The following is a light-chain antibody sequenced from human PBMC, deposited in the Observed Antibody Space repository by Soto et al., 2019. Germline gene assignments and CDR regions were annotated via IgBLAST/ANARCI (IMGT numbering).Light chain of an antibody. J-gene: IGKJ1*01. Sequence: DIQMTQSPSTLSASVGDRVTITCRASQSISSWLAWYQQKPGKAPKLLSYKASSLESGVPSRFSGSGSGTEFTLTIRSLXXXXXXXXXXXXXXXXPXFGXXTKVEIK. CDR3: XXXXXXPX. CDR1: QSISSW. CDR2: KAS. V-gene: IGKV1-5*03.